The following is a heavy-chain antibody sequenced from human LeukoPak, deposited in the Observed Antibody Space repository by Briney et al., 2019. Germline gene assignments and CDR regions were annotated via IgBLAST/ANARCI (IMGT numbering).Heavy chain of an antibody. J-gene: IGHJ4*02. CDR3: ARVGARPADY. D-gene: IGHD6-6*01. CDR1: GFTFSGYS. V-gene: IGHV3-48*01. Sequence: GGPLRLSCAASGFTFSGYSMNWVRQAPGKGLEWVSYISSSSSTTYYADSVKGRFTISRDNAKNSLYLQMNSLRAEDTAVYYCARVGARPADYWGQGTLVTVSS. CDR2: ISSSSSTT.